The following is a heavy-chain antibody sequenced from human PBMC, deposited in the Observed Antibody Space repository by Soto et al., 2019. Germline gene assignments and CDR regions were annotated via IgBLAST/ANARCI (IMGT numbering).Heavy chain of an antibody. CDR3: ARALVVGATSQTPVY. J-gene: IGHJ4*02. CDR1: GYAYASRA. V-gene: IGHV1-18*01. Sequence: SKASGYAYASRALRSPRHEPEKGLEWMGWISAYNGNTNYAQKLQGRVTMTTDTSTSTAYMELRSLRSDDTAVYYCARALVVGATSQTPVYWGQGTLATLSS. CDR2: ISAYNGNT. D-gene: IGHD1-26*01.